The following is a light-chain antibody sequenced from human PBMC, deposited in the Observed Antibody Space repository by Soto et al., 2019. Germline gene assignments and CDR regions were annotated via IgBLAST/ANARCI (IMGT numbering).Light chain of an antibody. CDR1: SSNIGAGYD. V-gene: IGLV1-40*01. CDR3: QSYDSSLSAYYV. CDR2: GNS. Sequence: QSVLTQPPSVSGAPGQRVTISCTGSSSNIGAGYDVHWYQQLPGTAPKLLICGNSNRPSGVPDRFSGSKSGTSASLAITGLQAEDEADHYCQSYDSSLSAYYVFGTGTKVTV. J-gene: IGLJ1*01.